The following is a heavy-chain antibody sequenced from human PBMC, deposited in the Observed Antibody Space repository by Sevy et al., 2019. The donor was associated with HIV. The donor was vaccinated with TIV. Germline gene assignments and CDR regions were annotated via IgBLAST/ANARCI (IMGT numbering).Heavy chain of an antibody. Sequence: ASVKVSCKASGYTFTDYFMHWVRQAPGQGLEWMGWINPNSGDTKYAQKFQGRVTVTRDTSIRTAYMELSSLRFDDTXXXXXXXXXXXXYGSLLDNWGQGTLVTVSS. J-gene: IGHJ4*02. CDR3: XXXXXXXYGSLLDN. D-gene: IGHD5-18*01. CDR1: GYTFTDYF. V-gene: IGHV1-2*02. CDR2: INPNSGDT.